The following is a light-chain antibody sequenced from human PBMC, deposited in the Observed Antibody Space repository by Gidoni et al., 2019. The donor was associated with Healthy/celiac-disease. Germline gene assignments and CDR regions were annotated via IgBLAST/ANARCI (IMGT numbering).Light chain of an antibody. CDR3: QQRSNWPPT. Sequence: ELFFPQSPATLSLSPGERATLYCRASQSVSSYLAWYQQKPGQAPRLHIYDAYNRATGIPARFSGRGSGTDFTLTISSLEREDFAVYYCQQRSNWPPTFGGGTKVEIK. CDR2: DAY. J-gene: IGKJ4*01. CDR1: QSVSSY. V-gene: IGKV3-11*01.